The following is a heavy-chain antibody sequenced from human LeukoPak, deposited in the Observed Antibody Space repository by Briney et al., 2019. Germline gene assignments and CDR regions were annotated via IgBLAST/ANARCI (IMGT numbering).Heavy chain of an antibody. V-gene: IGHV4-59*01. J-gene: IGHJ5*02. CDR3: ARDGGYSYAHNWFDP. CDR2: IYYSGST. Sequence: PSETLPLTCTVSGGSISSYYWSWIRQPPGKGLEWIGYIYYSGSTNYNPSLKSRVTISVDTSKNQFSLRLSSVTAADTAVYYCARDGGYSYAHNWFDPWGQGTLVTVSS. CDR1: GGSISSYY. D-gene: IGHD5-18*01.